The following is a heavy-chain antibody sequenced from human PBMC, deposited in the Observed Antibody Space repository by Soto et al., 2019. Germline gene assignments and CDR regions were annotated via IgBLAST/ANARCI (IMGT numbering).Heavy chain of an antibody. D-gene: IGHD2-21*02. CDR2: IHPSGGGS. CDR1: GYTLNTYY. V-gene: IGHV1-46*02. Sequence: ASVKVSCKPSGYTLNTYYLHWVRQAPGQGLEWMGIIHPSGGGSTYAQKFLGRVTMTRDTSTSTVFMELSSLRSADTAVYYCARGGHIAVVTASFDYWGQGTLVTVSP. J-gene: IGHJ4*02. CDR3: ARGGHIAVVTASFDY.